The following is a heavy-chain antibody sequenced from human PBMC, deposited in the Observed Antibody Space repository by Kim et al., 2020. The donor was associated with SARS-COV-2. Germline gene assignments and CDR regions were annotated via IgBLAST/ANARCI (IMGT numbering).Heavy chain of an antibody. J-gene: IGHJ3*02. CDR2: IYYSGST. D-gene: IGHD3-22*01. CDR1: GGSISSSSYY. Sequence: SETLSLTCTVSGGSISSSSYYWGWIRQPPGKGLEWIRSIYYSGSTYYNPSLKSRVTISVDTSKNQFSLKLSSVTAADTAVYYCARPTYYYDSSGYLGAFDIWGQGTMVTVSS. V-gene: IGHV4-39*01. CDR3: ARPTYYYDSSGYLGAFDI.